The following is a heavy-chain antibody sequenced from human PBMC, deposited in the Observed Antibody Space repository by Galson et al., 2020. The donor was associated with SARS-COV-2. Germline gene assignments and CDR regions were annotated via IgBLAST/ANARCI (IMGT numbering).Heavy chain of an antibody. Sequence: GGSLRLSCAASGFTFSNAWMSWVRQAPGKGLEWVGRIKSKTDGGTTDYAAPVKGRFTISRDDSKNTLYLQMNSLKTEDTAVYYCTTDGGGEYCSSTSCYRDYYYYYMDVWGKGTTVTVSS. V-gene: IGHV3-15*01. J-gene: IGHJ6*03. CDR1: GFTFSNAW. CDR2: IKSKTDGGTT. CDR3: TTDGGGEYCSSTSCYRDYYYYYMDV. D-gene: IGHD2-2*01.